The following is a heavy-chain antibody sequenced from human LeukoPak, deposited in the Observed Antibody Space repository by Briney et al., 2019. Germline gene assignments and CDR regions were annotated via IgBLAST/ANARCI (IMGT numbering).Heavy chain of an antibody. CDR1: GGSISSHY. CDR2: IYYSGST. D-gene: IGHD6-19*01. CDR3: ARHQGHSSGWYYFDY. J-gene: IGHJ4*02. Sequence: PSETLSLTCTVSGGSISSHYWSWIRQPPGKGLEWIGYIYYSGSTNYNPSLKSRVTISVDTSKNQFSLKLSSVTAADTAVYYCARHQGHSSGWYYFDYWGQGTLVTVSS. V-gene: IGHV4-59*08.